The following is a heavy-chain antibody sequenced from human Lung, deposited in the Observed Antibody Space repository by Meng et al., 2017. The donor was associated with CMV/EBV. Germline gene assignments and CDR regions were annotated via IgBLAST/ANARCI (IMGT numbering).Heavy chain of an antibody. CDR1: GGTFSSYA. V-gene: IGHV1-69*12. CDR3: ARASYSSSSPFCCFDY. Sequence: QVQLGKSGAGVKKPGSSVNVSCKASGGTFSSYAISWVRQAPGQGLEWMGGIIPIFGTANYAQKFQGRVTITADESTSTAYMELSSLRSEDTAVYYCARASYSSSSPFCCFDYWAQGTLVTVSS. J-gene: IGHJ4*02. D-gene: IGHD6-6*01. CDR2: IIPIFGTA.